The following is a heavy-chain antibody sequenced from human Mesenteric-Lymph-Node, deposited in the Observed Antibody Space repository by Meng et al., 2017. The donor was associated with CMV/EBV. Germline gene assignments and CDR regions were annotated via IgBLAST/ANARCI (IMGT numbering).Heavy chain of an antibody. Sequence: GGSLRLSCAASGFSFSTYNMNWVRQAPGKGLEWVSYISSGSHYIYYADSLKGRVTISRDNSKNTLYLQMNSLRAEDTAVYYCAKDERDCSSTSCYKVYGMDVWGQGTTVTVSS. CDR1: GFSFSTYN. CDR2: ISSGSHYI. CDR3: AKDERDCSSTSCYKVYGMDV. V-gene: IGHV3-21*05. J-gene: IGHJ6*02. D-gene: IGHD2-2*02.